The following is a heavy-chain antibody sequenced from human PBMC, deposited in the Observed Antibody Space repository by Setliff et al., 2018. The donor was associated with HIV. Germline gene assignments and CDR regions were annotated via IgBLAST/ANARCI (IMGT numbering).Heavy chain of an antibody. J-gene: IGHJ6*01. V-gene: IGHV4-59*08. D-gene: IGHD6-13*01. Sequence: PSETLSLTCTVSGDSINNYYWSWIRQPPGKGLEWIGYVYSTGSTNSKSSLKSRVTMSVDRSKNHLSLNVTSVTAADTAVYYCARISQLLDYAMDVWGQGTTVTVSS. CDR2: VYSTGST. CDR1: GDSINNYY. CDR3: ARISQLLDYAMDV.